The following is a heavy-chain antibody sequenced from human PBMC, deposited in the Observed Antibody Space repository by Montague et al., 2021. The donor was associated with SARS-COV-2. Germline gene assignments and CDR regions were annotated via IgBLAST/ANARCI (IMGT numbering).Heavy chain of an antibody. V-gene: IGHV4-34*01. Sequence: SETLSLTCAVYGGSFSGYYWSWIRQPPGKGLERIGEINDSGSTYYNPSLKSRVTISVDTSKNQFSLKLSSVTAADTAVCYCARGRAARSITIFGVVNPAIRYYYYMDVWGKGTTVTVSS. CDR2: INDSGST. J-gene: IGHJ6*03. D-gene: IGHD3-3*01. CDR3: ARGRAARSITIFGVVNPAIRYYYYMDV. CDR1: GGSFSGYY.